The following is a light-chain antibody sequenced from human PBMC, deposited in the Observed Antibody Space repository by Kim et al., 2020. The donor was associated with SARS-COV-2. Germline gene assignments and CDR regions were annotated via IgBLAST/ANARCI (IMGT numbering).Light chain of an antibody. CDR1: QGISSY. CDR3: QQYYSYPRT. CDR2: DAS. Sequence: ASARDRLTLTCRARQGISSYLAWYQQNPGKAPKLLIYDASTLQSGVPSRFSGSGSGTDFTLTISCLQSEEFATYYCQQYYSYPRTFGQGTKVEIK. J-gene: IGKJ1*01. V-gene: IGKV1-8*01.